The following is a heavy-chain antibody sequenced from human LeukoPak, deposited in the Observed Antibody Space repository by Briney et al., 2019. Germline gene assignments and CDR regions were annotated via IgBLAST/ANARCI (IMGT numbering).Heavy chain of an antibody. J-gene: IGHJ4*02. CDR2: IKSKTDGGTT. V-gene: IGHV3-15*01. D-gene: IGHD6-13*01. Sequence: GGSLRLSCAASGFTFTNAWMSWVRQAPGKGLEWVGHIKSKTDGGTTDYAAPVKGRFTISRGDSKNTLYLQMKSLKTEDTAVYYCTAEIAAAGKFDYWGQGTLVTVSS. CDR3: TAEIAAAGKFDY. CDR1: GFTFTNAW.